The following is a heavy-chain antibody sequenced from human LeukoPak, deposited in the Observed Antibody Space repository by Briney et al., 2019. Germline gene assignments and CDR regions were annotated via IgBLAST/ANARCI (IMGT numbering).Heavy chain of an antibody. CDR3: ARDPDSSGSLSWFDP. Sequence: PGGSLRLSCAASGFTFSSYSMNWVRQAPGKGLEWVSSISSSSSYIYYADSVKGRFTISRDNAKNSLYLQMNSLRAEDTAVYYCARDPDSSGSLSWFDPWGQGTLATVSS. D-gene: IGHD3-22*01. J-gene: IGHJ5*02. CDR1: GFTFSSYS. CDR2: ISSSSSYI. V-gene: IGHV3-21*01.